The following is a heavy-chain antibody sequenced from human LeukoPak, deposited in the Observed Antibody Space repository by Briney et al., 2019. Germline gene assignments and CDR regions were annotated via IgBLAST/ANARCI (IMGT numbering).Heavy chain of an antibody. CDR1: GYTFTSYG. J-gene: IGHJ5*02. CDR3: AKDSVPVRYFDWLSALNPTQHNWFDP. Sequence: ASVKVSCKASGYTFTSYGISWVRQAPGQGLEWMGWINFYNGNIDYAQKFQGRVTMTRDTSISTAYMELSRLRSDDTAVYYCAKDSVPVRYFDWLSALNPTQHNWFDPWGQGTLVTVSS. CDR2: INFYNGNI. V-gene: IGHV1-18*01. D-gene: IGHD3-9*01.